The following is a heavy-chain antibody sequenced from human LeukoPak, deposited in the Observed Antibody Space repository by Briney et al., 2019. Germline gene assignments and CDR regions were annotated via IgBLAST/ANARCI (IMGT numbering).Heavy chain of an antibody. J-gene: IGHJ4*02. CDR1: GGSINSYY. D-gene: IGHD6-6*01. Sequence: SETLSLTCIVSGGSINSYYWSWIQQPPGKGLEWIGYIYSSGSTNYNPSLKSRVTISVDTSKNQFSLKLSSVTAADTAVYYCARGPPYSSSPRWAVDYWGRGTLVTVSS. V-gene: IGHV4-59*01. CDR2: IYSSGST. CDR3: ARGPPYSSSPRWAVDY.